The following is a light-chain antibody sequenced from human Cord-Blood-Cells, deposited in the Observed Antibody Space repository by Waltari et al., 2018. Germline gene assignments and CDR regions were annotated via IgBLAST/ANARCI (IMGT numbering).Light chain of an antibody. CDR3: NSRDSSGNHWV. Sequence: SSELTQDPAVSVALAQPGTITCQGDCLSSYYASWYQQKPGQAPVLVIYGKNNRPSGIPDRFAGSSSGNTASLTITGAQAEDEADYYCNSRDSSGNHWVFGGGTKLTVL. CDR1: CLSSYY. J-gene: IGLJ3*02. CDR2: GKN. V-gene: IGLV3-19*01.